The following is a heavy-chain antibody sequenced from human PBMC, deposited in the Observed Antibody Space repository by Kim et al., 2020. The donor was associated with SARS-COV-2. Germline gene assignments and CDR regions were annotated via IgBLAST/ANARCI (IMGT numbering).Heavy chain of an antibody. J-gene: IGHJ4*02. CDR2: MNPNSGNT. CDR1: GYTFTSYD. D-gene: IGHD3-9*01. CDR3: YYDILTGYTTKSDY. Sequence: ASVKVSCKASGYTFTSYDINWVRQATGQGLEWMGWMNPNSGNTGYAQKFQGRVTMTRNTSISTAYMELSSLRSEDTAVYYCYYDILTGYTTKSDYWGQGTLVTGSS. V-gene: IGHV1-8*01.